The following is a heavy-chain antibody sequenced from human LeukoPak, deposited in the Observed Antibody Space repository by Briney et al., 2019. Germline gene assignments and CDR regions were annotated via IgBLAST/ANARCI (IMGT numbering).Heavy chain of an antibody. CDR1: VFTFSDAW. J-gene: IGHJ4*02. D-gene: IGHD3-10*01. V-gene: IGHV3-15*01. CDR2: VKSRSVGGAT. Sequence: GGSLRLSCAASVFTFSDAWMTWVRQVPGKGLEWVGRVKSRSVGGATEYAAPVKGRFTISRDDSKSTVYLQMNSLKPEDTAIYYCTTAAWGGRADYWGQGTLITVSS. CDR3: TTAAWGGRADY.